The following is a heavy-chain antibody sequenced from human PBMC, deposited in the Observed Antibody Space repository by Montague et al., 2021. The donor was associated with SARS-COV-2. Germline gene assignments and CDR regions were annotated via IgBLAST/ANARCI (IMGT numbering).Heavy chain of an antibody. J-gene: IGHJ6*02. CDR3: ARVLVVTYYGMDV. V-gene: IGHV3-48*03. CDR2: ISSSGSTI. CDR1: GFTFSSYE. D-gene: IGHD3-22*01. Sequence: SLRLSCAASGFTFSSYEMNWVRQAPGKGLEWVSYISSSGSTIYYADSVKGRFTNSRDNAKNSLYLQMNSLRAEDPAVYYCARVLVVTYYGMDVWGQGTTVTVSS.